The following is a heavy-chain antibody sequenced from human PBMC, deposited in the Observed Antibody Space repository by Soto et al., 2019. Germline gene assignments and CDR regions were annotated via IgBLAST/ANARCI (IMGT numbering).Heavy chain of an antibody. CDR1: GGSITGYY. V-gene: IGHV4-4*07. Sequence: SETLSLTCTVSGGSITGYYWSWIRRSAGKGLEWIGRMYSSGSTKYNPSLKSRVSMSVDTSKNQFSLSLSSVTAADTAVYYCARGPYYDATIFDYWGRGTLVTVSS. D-gene: IGHD3-22*01. CDR2: MYSSGST. J-gene: IGHJ4*02. CDR3: ARGPYYDATIFDY.